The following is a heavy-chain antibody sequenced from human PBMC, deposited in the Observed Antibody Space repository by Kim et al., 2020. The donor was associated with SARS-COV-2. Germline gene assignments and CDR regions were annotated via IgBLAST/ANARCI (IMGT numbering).Heavy chain of an antibody. D-gene: IGHD2-2*01. CDR1: GFTFSSYA. V-gene: IGHV3-30-3*01. CDR3: ARDAVVPAVQPTAHMDV. J-gene: IGHJ6*03. CDR2: ISYDGSNK. Sequence: GGSLRLSCAASGFTFSSYAMHWVRQAPGKGLEWVAVISYDGSNKYYADSVKGRFTISRDNSKNTLYLQMNSLRAEDTAVYYCARDAVVPAVQPTAHMDVWGKGTTVTVSS.